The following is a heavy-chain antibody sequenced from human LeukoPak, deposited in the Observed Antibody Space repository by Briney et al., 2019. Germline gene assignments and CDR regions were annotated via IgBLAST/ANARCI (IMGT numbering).Heavy chain of an antibody. CDR2: ISSTVDTT. V-gene: IGHV3-11*04. Sequence: GGSLRLSCAASGFTFTDWYMNWVRQAPGKALEWVSYISSTVDTTSYADSVKGRFTISRDSAKNTPYLQMNSLRVEDTAVYYCARDRGGSAFANWGQGTLVTVSS. CDR1: GFTFTDWY. D-gene: IGHD2-15*01. CDR3: ARDRGGSAFAN. J-gene: IGHJ4*02.